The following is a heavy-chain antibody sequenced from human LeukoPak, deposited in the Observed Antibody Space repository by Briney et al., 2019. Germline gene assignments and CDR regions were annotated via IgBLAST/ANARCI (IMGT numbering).Heavy chain of an antibody. CDR3: ARTNIGPAGSWFDP. D-gene: IGHD6-13*01. CDR2: INHSGST. V-gene: IGHV4-34*01. Sequence: SETLSLTCAVYGGSFSGYYWSWIRQPPGKGLEWIGEINHSGSTNYNPSLKSRVTISVDTSKKQLSLQLSSVTAADTAVYYCARTNIGPAGSWFDPWGQGTLVTVSS. J-gene: IGHJ5*02. CDR1: GGSFSGYY.